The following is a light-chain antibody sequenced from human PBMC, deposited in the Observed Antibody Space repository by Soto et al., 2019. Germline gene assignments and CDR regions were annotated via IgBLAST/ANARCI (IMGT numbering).Light chain of an antibody. CDR3: LLYYGGVQPYV. CDR1: TGAVTSGYY. Sequence: QTVVTQEPSLTVSPGGTVTLTCASSTGAVTSGYYPNWFQQKPGQAPRALIYGTNNKHSWTPARFSGSLLGGKAALTLSGVQPEDEAEYYCLLYYGGVQPYVFGTGTKLTVL. CDR2: GTN. V-gene: IGLV7-43*01. J-gene: IGLJ1*01.